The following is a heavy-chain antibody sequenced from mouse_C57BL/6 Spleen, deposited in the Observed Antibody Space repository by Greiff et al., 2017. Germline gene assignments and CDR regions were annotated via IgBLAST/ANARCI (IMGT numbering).Heavy chain of an antibody. V-gene: IGHV1-15*01. CDR2: IDPETGGT. CDR3: TRTYSNYGENWYFDV. CDR1: GYTFTDYE. J-gene: IGHJ1*03. D-gene: IGHD2-5*01. Sequence: QVQLQQSGAELVRPGASVTLSCKASGYTFTDYEMHWVKQTPVHGLEWIGAIDPETGGTAYNQKFKGKAILTADKSSSTAYMELRSLTSEDSAVYYCTRTYSNYGENWYFDVWGTGTTVTVSS.